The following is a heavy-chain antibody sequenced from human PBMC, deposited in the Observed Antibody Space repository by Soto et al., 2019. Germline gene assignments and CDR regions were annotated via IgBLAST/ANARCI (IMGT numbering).Heavy chain of an antibody. V-gene: IGHV1-3*01. CDR1: GYTFTSYA. D-gene: IGHD3-22*01. Sequence: ASVKVSCKASGYTFTSYAMHWVRQAPGQRLEWMGWINAGNGNTKYSQKFQGRVTITRDTSASTAYMELSSLRSEDTAVYYCARGADTMIVVVEDAFDIWGQGTMVTVSS. J-gene: IGHJ3*02. CDR3: ARGADTMIVVVEDAFDI. CDR2: INAGNGNT.